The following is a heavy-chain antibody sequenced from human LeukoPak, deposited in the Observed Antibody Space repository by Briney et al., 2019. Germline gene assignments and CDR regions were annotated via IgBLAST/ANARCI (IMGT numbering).Heavy chain of an antibody. V-gene: IGHV3-53*01. CDR3: AKEPTA. CDR1: GFAVNSNY. CDR2: IYSGGNT. Sequence: GGSLRLSCAASGFAVNSNYMSWVRQAPGKGLEWVSVIYSGGNTYYADSVKGRFTISRDNAKNTLYLQMNSLRAEDTAVYYCAKEPTAWGQGTLVTVSS. J-gene: IGHJ5*02.